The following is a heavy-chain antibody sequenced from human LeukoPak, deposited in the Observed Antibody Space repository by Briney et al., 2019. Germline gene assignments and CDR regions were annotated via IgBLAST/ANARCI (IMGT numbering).Heavy chain of an antibody. J-gene: IGHJ4*02. CDR1: GFNVSSNY. D-gene: IGHD4-23*01. CDR2: ISSSGSTI. V-gene: IGHV3-11*04. CDR3: ARDYGGSSPFDY. Sequence: GGSLRLPCAASGFNVSSNYMRWVRQAPGKGLEWVSYISSSGSTIYYADSVKGRFTISRDNAKNSLYLQMNSLRAEDTAVYYCARDYGGSSPFDYWGQGTLVTVSS.